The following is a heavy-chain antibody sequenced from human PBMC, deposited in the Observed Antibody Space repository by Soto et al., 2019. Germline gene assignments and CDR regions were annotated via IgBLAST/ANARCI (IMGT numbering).Heavy chain of an antibody. Sequence: PGGSLSLSCAASGFTFSSFAMTWFRQAPWKWLEWVSTISGGGDNTYYADSVKGRFTISRDNSKKMLFLQINSLRAEDTAVYFCAKGSIGDNANYGMDVWGQGTTVTVSS. CDR3: AKGSIGDNANYGMDV. J-gene: IGHJ6*02. V-gene: IGHV3-23*01. CDR2: ISGGGDNT. CDR1: GFTFSSFA. D-gene: IGHD4-17*01.